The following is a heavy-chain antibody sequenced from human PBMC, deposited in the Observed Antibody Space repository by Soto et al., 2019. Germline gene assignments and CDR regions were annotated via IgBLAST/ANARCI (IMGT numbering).Heavy chain of an antibody. CDR3: ARFAILTGYPN. V-gene: IGHV1-3*01. J-gene: IGHJ4*02. D-gene: IGHD3-9*01. CDR1: GYTFTSYG. Sequence: ASVKVSCKASGYTFTSYGISWVRQAPGQGLEWMGWINAGNHNTKYSQKFQGRVTITRDTSASTAYMELSSLRSEDTAVYYCARFAILTGYPNWGQGTLVTVS. CDR2: INAGNHNT.